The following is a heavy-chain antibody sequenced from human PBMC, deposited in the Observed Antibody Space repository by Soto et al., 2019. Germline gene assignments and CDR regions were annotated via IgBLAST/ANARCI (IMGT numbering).Heavy chain of an antibody. D-gene: IGHD1-1*01. CDR2: IHASGTT. CDR1: GASISNYY. J-gene: IGHJ4*02. CDR3: ARESRSELGTVEY. Sequence: PSETLSLTCTVSGASISNYYWSWIRQPAGKGLECLGRIHASGTTTYNPSLRSRVTMSVDTSKNQFSLNLNSVTAADTAVYYCARESRSELGTVEYWGQGTLVTVSS. V-gene: IGHV4-4*07.